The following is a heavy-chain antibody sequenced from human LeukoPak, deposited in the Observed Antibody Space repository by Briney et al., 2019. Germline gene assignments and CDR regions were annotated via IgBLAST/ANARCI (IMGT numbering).Heavy chain of an antibody. CDR3: ARGFYYGSGSLRPFYYYYYYYMDV. CDR1: GYTFTSFG. CDR2: IGAYNGDT. V-gene: IGHV1-18*04. J-gene: IGHJ6*03. D-gene: IGHD3-10*01. Sequence: ASVKVSCKPSGYTFTSFGISWVRQAPGQGLEWMGWIGAYNGDTNYAQKFQGRVTMTRNTSISTAYMELSSLRSEDTAVYYCARGFYYGSGSLRPFYYYYYYYMDVWGKGTTVTVSS.